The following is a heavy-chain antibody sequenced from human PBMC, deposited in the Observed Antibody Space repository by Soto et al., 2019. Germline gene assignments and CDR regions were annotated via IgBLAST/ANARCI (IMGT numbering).Heavy chain of an antibody. J-gene: IGHJ4*01. V-gene: IGHV3-7*01. CDR3: ARYCEYDSIYYSSSYRREY. CDR1: GFAFNRYY. D-gene: IGHD3-22*01. CDR2: VDQYGRAK. Sequence: GGSRRLSCAASGFAFNRYYMSWVRQGPGKGLEWVATVDQYGRAKYYVDSVKGRFTISRDNAKNSLYVQMNSLRGEDTAVYYFARYCEYDSIYYSSSYRREYWGQGNMVSVSS.